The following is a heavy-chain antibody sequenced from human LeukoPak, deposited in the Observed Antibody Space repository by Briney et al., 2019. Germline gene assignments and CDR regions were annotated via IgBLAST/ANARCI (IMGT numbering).Heavy chain of an antibody. CDR3: ARGGMRRPYDC. Sequence: GGSLRLSCAVSGFTVSSNYMSWVRQAPGKGLEWVSVIYDIGSTYYADSVKGRFTISRDTSKDTVYLQMNSLRAEDTAVYYCARGGMRRPYDCWGQGALVTVSS. V-gene: IGHV3-53*01. D-gene: IGHD1-14*01. CDR2: IYDIGST. J-gene: IGHJ4*02. CDR1: GFTVSSNY.